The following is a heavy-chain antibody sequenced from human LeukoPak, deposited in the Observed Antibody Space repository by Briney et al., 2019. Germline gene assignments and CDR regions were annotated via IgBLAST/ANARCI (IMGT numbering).Heavy chain of an antibody. D-gene: IGHD5-18*01. CDR3: ARHGGGYSFDY. J-gene: IGHJ4*02. V-gene: IGHV4-59*08. CDR1: GGSLSGYY. Sequence: PSETLSLTCAVYGGSLSGYYWSWIRQPPGKGLEWIGYVDNSAITYTNPSLKSRVTIFLDTSKKQVSLKLSSVTAADTAVYFCARHGGGYSFDYWGQGTLVTVSS. CDR2: VDNSAIT.